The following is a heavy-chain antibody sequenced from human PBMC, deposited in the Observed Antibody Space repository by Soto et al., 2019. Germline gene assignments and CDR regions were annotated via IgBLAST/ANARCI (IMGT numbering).Heavy chain of an antibody. J-gene: IGHJ4*02. CDR3: ARRYGGNFDY. CDR2: IYYSGST. V-gene: IGHV4-59*01. D-gene: IGHD3-16*01. CDR1: GGSINNYY. Sequence: QVQLQESGPGLVKPSETLSLTCTVSGGSINNYYWSWIRQPPGKGLEWIGYIYYSGSTNYNPSLXRXVXIAXDTSKNQFSLKLSSVTAADTAVYYCARRYGGNFDYWGQGTLVTVSS.